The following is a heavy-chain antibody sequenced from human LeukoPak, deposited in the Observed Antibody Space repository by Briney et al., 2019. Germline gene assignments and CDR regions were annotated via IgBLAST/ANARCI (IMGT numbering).Heavy chain of an antibody. CDR2: INAVNGTT. Sequence: ASVKVSCRASGYTFTTYAMHWVRQAPGQGLEWMGWINAVNGTTKYSQKFQGRVTMTRDTSTSTVYMELSSLRSEDTAVYYCARDESMDVWGQGTTVTVSS. V-gene: IGHV1-3*01. J-gene: IGHJ6*02. CDR3: ARDESMDV. CDR1: GYTFTTYA.